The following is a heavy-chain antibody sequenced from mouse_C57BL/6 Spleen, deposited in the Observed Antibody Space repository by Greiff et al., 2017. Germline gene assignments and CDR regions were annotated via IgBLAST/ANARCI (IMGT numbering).Heavy chain of an antibody. J-gene: IGHJ2*01. CDR3: AREGNYCGSRYCFDY. Sequence: QVQLQQPGAELVKPGASVKLSCKASGYTFTSYWMHWVKQRPGQGLEWIGMIHPNSGSTNYNEKFKSKVTLTVDKSSSTAYMQLSSLTSEDSAVYYCAREGNYCGSRYCFDYWGQGTTLTVSS. CDR1: GYTFTSYW. D-gene: IGHD1-1*01. CDR2: IHPNSGST. V-gene: IGHV1-64*01.